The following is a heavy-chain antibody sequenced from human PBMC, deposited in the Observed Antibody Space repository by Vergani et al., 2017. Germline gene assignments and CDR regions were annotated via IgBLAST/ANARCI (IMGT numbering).Heavy chain of an antibody. CDR1: GFTFSSYE. Sequence: EVQLVESGGGLVQPGGSLRLSCAASGFTFSSYEMNWVRQAPGKGLEWVSYISSSSSYIYYADSVKGRFTISRDNAKNSLYLQMNSLKAEDTAVYYCARRMEPMPHYYYYGMDVWGQGTTVTVSS. J-gene: IGHJ6*02. V-gene: IGHV3-48*03. D-gene: IGHD1-26*01. CDR2: ISSSSSYI. CDR3: ARRMEPMPHYYYYGMDV.